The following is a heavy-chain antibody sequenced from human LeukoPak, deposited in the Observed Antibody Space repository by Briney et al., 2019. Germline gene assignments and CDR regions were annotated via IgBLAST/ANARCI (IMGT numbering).Heavy chain of an antibody. Sequence: SDTLSLTCAVYGGSFSGYYWSWIRQPPGKGLEWIGEFNHSGSTNYNPSLKSRVTISLDTSKNHFSLKLSSVTAADTVVYYCARGSPHYYGSGSYYISRFDPWGQGTLVTVSS. CDR3: ARGSPHYYGSGSYYISRFDP. D-gene: IGHD3-10*01. V-gene: IGHV4-34*01. CDR1: GGSFSGYY. J-gene: IGHJ5*02. CDR2: FNHSGST.